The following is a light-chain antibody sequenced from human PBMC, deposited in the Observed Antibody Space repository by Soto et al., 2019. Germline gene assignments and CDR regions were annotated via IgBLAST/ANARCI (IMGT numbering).Light chain of an antibody. CDR1: QSVSSY. CDR2: DAS. CDR3: QQRSNGPFP. Sequence: EIVLTQSPATLSLSPGERATLSCRASQSVSSYLAWYQQKPGQAPRLLIYDASNRATGIPARFSGSVSGTDFTPTISSLEPEDFAVYYYQQRSNGPFPFGPGPKVDT. V-gene: IGKV3-11*01. J-gene: IGKJ3*01.